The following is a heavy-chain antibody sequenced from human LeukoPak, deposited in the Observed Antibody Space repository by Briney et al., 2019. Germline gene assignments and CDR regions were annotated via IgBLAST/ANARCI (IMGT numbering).Heavy chain of an antibody. Sequence: PGRSLRLSCAASGFTFSSYAMHWVRQAPGKGLEWVAVISYDGSNKYYADSVKGRFTISRDNSKNALYLQMNSLRVEDAAVYYCAKATSVTTLFDYWGQGTLVTVSS. V-gene: IGHV3-30*04. J-gene: IGHJ4*02. D-gene: IGHD4-17*01. CDR1: GFTFSSYA. CDR2: ISYDGSNK. CDR3: AKATSVTTLFDY.